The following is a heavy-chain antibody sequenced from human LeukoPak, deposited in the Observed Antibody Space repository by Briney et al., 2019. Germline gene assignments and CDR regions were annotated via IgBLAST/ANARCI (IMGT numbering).Heavy chain of an antibody. CDR1: GGSISSYY. V-gene: IGHV4-59*01. J-gene: IGHJ3*02. CDR3: ARDLGLYYDSSGYDGETAFDI. D-gene: IGHD3-22*01. CDR2: IYYSGST. Sequence: SETLSLTCTVSGGSISSYYWSWIRQPPGKGLEWIGYIYYSGSTNYNPSLKSRVTISVDTSKNQFCLKLSSVTAADTAVYYCARDLGLYYDSSGYDGETAFDIWGQGTMVTVSS.